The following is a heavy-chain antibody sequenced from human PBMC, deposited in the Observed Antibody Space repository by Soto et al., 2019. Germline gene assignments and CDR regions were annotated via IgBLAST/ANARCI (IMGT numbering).Heavy chain of an antibody. CDR3: AKDLRQQLVQDAFDI. CDR2: ISYDGSNK. J-gene: IGHJ3*02. V-gene: IGHV3-30*18. Sequence: GGSLRLSCAASGFTFSSYGMHWVRQAPGKGLEWVAVISYDGSNKYYADSVKGRFTISRDNSKNTLYLQMNSLRAEDTAVYYCAKDLRQQLVQDAFDIWGQGTMVTVSS. D-gene: IGHD6-13*01. CDR1: GFTFSSYG.